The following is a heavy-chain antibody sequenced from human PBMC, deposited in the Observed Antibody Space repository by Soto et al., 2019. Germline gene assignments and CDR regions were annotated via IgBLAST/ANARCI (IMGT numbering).Heavy chain of an antibody. D-gene: IGHD6-19*01. J-gene: IGHJ5*02. CDR1: GYTFTSYG. Sequence: QVQLVQSGAEVKKPGAAVKVSCKASGYTFTSYGISWVRQAPGQGLEWMGWISSYNGNTNYVQKFQGRVTMTTDTSTTTAYMELRSLRSDDTAVYYCARSGASGWAGWFDPWGQGTLVTVSS. V-gene: IGHV1-18*01. CDR3: ARSGASGWAGWFDP. CDR2: ISSYNGNT.